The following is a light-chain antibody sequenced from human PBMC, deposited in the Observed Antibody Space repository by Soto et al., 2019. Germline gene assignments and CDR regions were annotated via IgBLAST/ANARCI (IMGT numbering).Light chain of an antibody. J-gene: IGKJ4*01. CDR3: QQLNSYPLT. Sequence: DTQLTQSPSFLSASVGDRVTITCRASEGISSYLAWYQQTPGKGPKLLVYLAATLQSGVPSRFSGSGSGKEFTLTISSLQPEDFATYSCQQLNSYPLTFGGGTKVEIK. V-gene: IGKV1-9*01. CDR1: EGISSY. CDR2: LAA.